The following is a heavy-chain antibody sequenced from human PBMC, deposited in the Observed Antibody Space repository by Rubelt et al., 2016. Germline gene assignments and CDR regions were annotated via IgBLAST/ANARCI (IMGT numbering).Heavy chain of an antibody. V-gene: IGHV3-21*01. CDR1: GFTFSSYS. J-gene: IGHJ6*02. D-gene: IGHD2-2*01. Sequence: AASGFTFSSYSMNWVRQALGKGLEWVSSISSSSSYIYYADSVKGRFTISRDNAKNSLYLQMNSLRAEDTAVYYCARVDCSSTSCYADNYYYYGMDVWGQGTTVTVSS. CDR2: ISSSSSYI. CDR3: ARVDCSSTSCYADNYYYYGMDV.